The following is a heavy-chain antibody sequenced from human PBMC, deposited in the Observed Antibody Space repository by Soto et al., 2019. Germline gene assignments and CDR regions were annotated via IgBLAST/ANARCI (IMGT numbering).Heavy chain of an antibody. Sequence: GESLKISCKDSRYSFTSYWIGLVRQMPGKGLEWMGIIYPGDSDTIYSPSFQGQVTISADKSISTAYLQWSSLKASDTAMYYCGLNSRWEYYYYGLDVWGQGTTVTVSA. CDR1: RYSFTSYW. V-gene: IGHV5-51*01. CDR2: IYPGDSDT. D-gene: IGHD6-13*01. CDR3: GLNSRWEYYYYGLDV. J-gene: IGHJ6*01.